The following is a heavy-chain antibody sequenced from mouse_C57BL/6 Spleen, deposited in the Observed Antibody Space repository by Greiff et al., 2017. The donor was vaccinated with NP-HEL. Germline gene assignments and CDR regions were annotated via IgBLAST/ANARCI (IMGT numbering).Heavy chain of an antibody. CDR3: TTGSPYYYAMDY. V-gene: IGHV14-4*01. J-gene: IGHJ4*01. Sequence: EVMLVESGAELVRPGASVKLSCTASGFNIKDDYMHWVKQRPEQGLEWIGWIDPENGDTEYASKFQGKATITADTSSNTAYLQLSSLTSEDTAVYYCTTGSPYYYAMDYWGQGTSVTVSS. CDR2: IDPENGDT. CDR1: GFNIKDDY.